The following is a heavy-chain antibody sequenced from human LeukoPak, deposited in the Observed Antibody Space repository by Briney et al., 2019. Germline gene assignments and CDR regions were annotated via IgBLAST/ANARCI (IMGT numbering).Heavy chain of an antibody. V-gene: IGHV4-59*01. CDR1: GGSISSYY. CDR2: IYYTGKT. J-gene: IGHJ4*02. Sequence: SETLSLTCTVSGGSISSYYWSWIRQPPGKALEWFGYIYYTGKTYYNPSLEGRVTILVDTSRNHFSVKLSSVTAADTAVYYCARSQNYYGSGDYWSQGTLVTVSS. CDR3: ARSQNYYGSGDY. D-gene: IGHD3-10*01.